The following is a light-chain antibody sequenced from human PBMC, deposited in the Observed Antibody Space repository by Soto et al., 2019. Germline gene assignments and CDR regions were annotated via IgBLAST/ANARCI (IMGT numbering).Light chain of an antibody. V-gene: IGKV3-15*01. Sequence: EIVLTQSPATLSLSPGERATLSCRASQSVSSNLAWYQQKPGQAPRLLIYGASTRATGIPARFSGSGSGTEFTPTISSLQSEDFAVYYCQQYNNWPRTFGQGTKVDI. CDR1: QSVSSN. J-gene: IGKJ1*01. CDR3: QQYNNWPRT. CDR2: GAS.